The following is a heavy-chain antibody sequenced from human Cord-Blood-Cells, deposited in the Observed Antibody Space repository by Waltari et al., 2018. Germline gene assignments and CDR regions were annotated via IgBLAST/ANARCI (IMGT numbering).Heavy chain of an antibody. CDR2: INHSGST. CDR1: GGSFSGYY. V-gene: IGHV4-34*01. J-gene: IGHJ6*02. D-gene: IGHD3-22*01. Sequence: QVQLQQWGAGLLKPSETLSLTCAVYGGSFSGYYWSWIRQPPGEGLEWIGEINHSGSTNYNPSLKSRVTISVDTSKNQFSLKLSSVTAADTAVYYCARSYDSSGYYYHYYYYGMDVWGQGTTVTVSS. CDR3: ARSYDSSGYYYHYYYYGMDV.